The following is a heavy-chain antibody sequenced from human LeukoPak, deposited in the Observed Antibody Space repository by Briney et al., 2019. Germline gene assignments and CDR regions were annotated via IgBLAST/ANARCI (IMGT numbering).Heavy chain of an antibody. V-gene: IGHV4-39*07. CDR1: GGFISSSSYY. J-gene: IGHJ4*02. CDR2: IYYSGCT. CDR3: ARVSKGSSSCYGCSAVEPFDH. Sequence: SETLSLTCTVSGGFISSSSYYWGWNRQPPGKGLEWIGSIYYSGCTYYNPSLKSRVTISVDTSKNQFSLKLSSVTAADTAVHCLARVSKGSSSCYGCSAVEPFDHGGQGTLVPVSS. D-gene: IGHD2-2*01.